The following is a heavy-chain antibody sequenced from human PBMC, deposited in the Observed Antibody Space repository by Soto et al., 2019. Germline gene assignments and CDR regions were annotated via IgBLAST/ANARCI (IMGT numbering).Heavy chain of an antibody. V-gene: IGHV3-30*18. D-gene: IGHD6-6*01. CDR1: GFTFSSYG. Sequence: GGSLRLSCAASGFTFSSYGMHWVRQAPGKGLEWVAVISYDGSNKYYADSVKGRFTISRDNSKNTLYLQMNSLRAEDTAVYYCAKDSRVAAARRYYYGMDVWGQGTTVNVSS. J-gene: IGHJ6*02. CDR3: AKDSRVAAARRYYYGMDV. CDR2: ISYDGSNK.